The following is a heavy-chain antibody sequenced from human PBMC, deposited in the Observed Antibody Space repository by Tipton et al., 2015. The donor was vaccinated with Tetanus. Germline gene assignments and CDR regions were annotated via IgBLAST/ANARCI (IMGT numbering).Heavy chain of an antibody. D-gene: IGHD6-19*01. J-gene: IGHJ4*02. CDR3: ARDSSMAVADPILWY. CDR2: INSDGSST. V-gene: IGHV3-74*01. CDR1: GLAFSGYW. Sequence: SLRLSCAASGLAFSGYWMHWVRQAPGKGLVWVSHINSDGSSTNYADSVKGRFTISRDNAKNTLYLQMNSLRAEDTAVYYCARDSSMAVADPILWYWGQGTLVTVSS.